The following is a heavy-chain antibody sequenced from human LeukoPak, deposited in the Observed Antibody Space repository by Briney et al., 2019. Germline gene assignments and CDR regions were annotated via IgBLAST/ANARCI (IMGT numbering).Heavy chain of an antibody. D-gene: IGHD4-17*01. Sequence: ASVKVSCKASGYTFTGYYIHWVRQAPGQGLEWMGWINPNSGGTNYAQKFQGRVTMTRDTSISTAYMELTRLRSDDTAVYYCAKRKTLFDFGDYVDFDYWGQGTLVTVSS. J-gene: IGHJ4*02. CDR1: GYTFTGYY. V-gene: IGHV1-2*02. CDR2: INPNSGGT. CDR3: AKRKTLFDFGDYVDFDY.